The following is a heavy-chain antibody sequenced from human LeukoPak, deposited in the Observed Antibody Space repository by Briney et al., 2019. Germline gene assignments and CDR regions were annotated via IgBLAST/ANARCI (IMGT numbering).Heavy chain of an antibody. J-gene: IGHJ5*02. CDR1: GGSIISYY. CDR3: ARDMSFFDP. CDR2: IYSSGST. Sequence: SETLSLTCTVSGGSIISYYWSWIRQPPGKGLEYIGYIYSSGSTNYNPSLKSRVTISVDTSKNHFSLKLSSVTAADTAVYYCARDMSFFDPWGQGTLVTVSS. V-gene: IGHV4-4*08. D-gene: IGHD1-26*01.